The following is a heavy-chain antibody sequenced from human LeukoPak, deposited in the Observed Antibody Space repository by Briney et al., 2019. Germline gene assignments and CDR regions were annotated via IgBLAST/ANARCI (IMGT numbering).Heavy chain of an antibody. D-gene: IGHD5-24*01. Sequence: GGSLRLSCVASGFTFSSYWMSWVRQAPGKGLEWVANIKQDGSEKYYVDSVKGRFTISRDNSKNTLYLQMNSLRAEDTAVYYCAKDRRDGYNFGYFDYWGQGTLVTVSS. J-gene: IGHJ4*02. CDR1: GFTFSSYW. CDR2: IKQDGSEK. V-gene: IGHV3-7*05. CDR3: AKDRRDGYNFGYFDY.